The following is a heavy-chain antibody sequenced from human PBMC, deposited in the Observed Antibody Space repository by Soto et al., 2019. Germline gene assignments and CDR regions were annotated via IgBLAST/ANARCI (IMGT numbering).Heavy chain of an antibody. J-gene: IGHJ4*02. Sequence: GASVKVSCKPSGYTFTGYYIHWIRQAPGQGLEWMGWSKPNSGDTSYSQEFQGRVTMTSDTSITTAYVELTRLKSDDTAVYFCARREQWLETFDYWGQGTLVTVSS. CDR1: GYTFTGYY. V-gene: IGHV1-2*02. CDR3: ARREQWLETFDY. D-gene: IGHD6-19*01. CDR2: SKPNSGDT.